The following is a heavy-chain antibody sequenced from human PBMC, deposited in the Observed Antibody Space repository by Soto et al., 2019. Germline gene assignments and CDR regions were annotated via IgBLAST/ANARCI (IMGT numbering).Heavy chain of an antibody. CDR1: GFTFSSYA. J-gene: IGHJ4*02. D-gene: IGHD4-17*01. CDR2: ISGSGGST. CDR3: AKAVGDYASGSRYFDY. V-gene: IGHV3-23*01. Sequence: EVQLLESGGGLVQPGGSLRLSCAASGFTFSSYAMSWVRQAPGKGLEWVSAISGSGGSTYYADSVKGRFTISRDNSKNTLYLQMNSLRAEDTAVYYCAKAVGDYASGSRYFDYWGQGTLVTVSS.